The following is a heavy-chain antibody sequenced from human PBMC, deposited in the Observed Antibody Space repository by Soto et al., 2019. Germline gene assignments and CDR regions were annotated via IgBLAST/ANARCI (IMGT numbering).Heavy chain of an antibody. CDR2: ISQTGGTS. Sequence: GGSLRLSCVTSGFDFKTYAMTWIRHIPGKGLQWVSTISQTGGTSYYVDSVRGRFTISRDNSDNVLFLQMDALRIEDTAMYYCARSLEDYSTNNFYDPWGQGTLVTVSS. J-gene: IGHJ1*01. D-gene: IGHD3-3*01. V-gene: IGHV3-23*01. CDR3: ARSLEDYSTNNFYDP. CDR1: GFDFKTYA.